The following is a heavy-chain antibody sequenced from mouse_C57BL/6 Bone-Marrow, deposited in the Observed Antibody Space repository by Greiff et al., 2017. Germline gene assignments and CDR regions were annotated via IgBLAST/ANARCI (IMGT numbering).Heavy chain of an antibody. V-gene: IGHV1-85*01. Sequence: VKLVESGPELVKPGASVKLSCKASGYTFTSYDINWVKQRPGQGLEWIGWIYPRDGSTKSNEKFKGKATLTVDTSSSTAYMELHSLTSEDSAVYFCARLEVDGSSGDWYFDVWGTGTTVTVSS. CDR1: GYTFTSYD. D-gene: IGHD1-1*01. J-gene: IGHJ1*03. CDR2: IYPRDGST. CDR3: ARLEVDGSSGDWYFDV.